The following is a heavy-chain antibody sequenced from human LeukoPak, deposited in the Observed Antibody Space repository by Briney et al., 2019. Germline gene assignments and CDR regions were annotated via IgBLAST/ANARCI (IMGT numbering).Heavy chain of an antibody. D-gene: IGHD6-19*01. CDR3: AREGSIAVAGTRGYYFDY. J-gene: IGHJ4*02. Sequence: SETLSLTCTVSSGSISSYYWSWIRQPPGKGLEWIGYIYYSGSTNYNPSLKSRVTISVDTSKNQFSLKLSSVTAADTAVYYCAREGSIAVAGTRGYYFDYWGQGTLVTVSS. CDR2: IYYSGST. CDR1: SGSISSYY. V-gene: IGHV4-59*01.